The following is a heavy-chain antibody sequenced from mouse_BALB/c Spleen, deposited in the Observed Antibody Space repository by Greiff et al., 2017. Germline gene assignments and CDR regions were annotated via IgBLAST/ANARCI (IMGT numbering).Heavy chain of an antibody. V-gene: IGHV5-17*02. D-gene: IGHD2-4*01. CDR3: ARTDYDGGFAY. CDR2: ISSGSSTI. CDR1: GFTFSSFG. Sequence: VKLVESGGGLVQPGGSRTLSCAASGFTFSSFGMHWVRQAPEKGLEWVAYISSGSSTIYYADTVKGRFTTSRDNPKNTLFLQMTSLRSEDTAMYYGARTDYDGGFAYWGQGTLVTVSA. J-gene: IGHJ3*01.